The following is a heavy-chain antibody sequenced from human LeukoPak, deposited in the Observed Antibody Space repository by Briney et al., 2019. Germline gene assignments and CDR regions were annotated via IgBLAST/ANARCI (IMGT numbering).Heavy chain of an antibody. CDR2: ISSSSSTI. D-gene: IGHD4-23*01. J-gene: IGHJ4*02. CDR3: ARDRGKAPFDY. V-gene: IGHV3-48*04. CDR1: GFTFSSYS. Sequence: GGSLRLSCAASGFTFSSYSMNWVRQAPGKGLEWVSYISSSSSTIYYADSVKDRFTISRENAKNPLYLQINSLRAEDTAVYYCARDRGKAPFDYWGQGTLVTVSS.